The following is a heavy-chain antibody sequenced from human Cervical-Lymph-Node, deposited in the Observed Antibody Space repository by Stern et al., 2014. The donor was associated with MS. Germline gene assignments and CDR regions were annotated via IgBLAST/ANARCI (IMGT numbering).Heavy chain of an antibody. Sequence: QVQLVQSGAEVKKPGASVKVSCKASGYTFTSYYMHWVRQAPGQGLEWMGIINPSGGSPSYAQKFQGRVTMTRDTSTSTVYMELSSLRSEDTAVYYCARDLPTTVVTPGGDYWGQGTLVTVSS. CDR3: ARDLPTTVVTPGGDY. CDR1: GYTFTSYY. V-gene: IGHV1-46*01. CDR2: INPSGGSP. D-gene: IGHD4-23*01. J-gene: IGHJ4*02.